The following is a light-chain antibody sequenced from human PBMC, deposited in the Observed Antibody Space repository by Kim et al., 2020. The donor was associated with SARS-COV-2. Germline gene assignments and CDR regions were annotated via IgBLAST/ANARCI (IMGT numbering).Light chain of an antibody. CDR1: RSNMGAGYG. CDR2: NTS. Sequence: VTISCTGSRSNMGAGYGVHWYQQLPGTAPKLLIYNTSYRPSGVPDRFSGSKSGTSASLAITGLQAEDEADYYCQSYDSSLSGSSVFGTGTKVTVL. J-gene: IGLJ1*01. V-gene: IGLV1-40*01. CDR3: QSYDSSLSGSSV.